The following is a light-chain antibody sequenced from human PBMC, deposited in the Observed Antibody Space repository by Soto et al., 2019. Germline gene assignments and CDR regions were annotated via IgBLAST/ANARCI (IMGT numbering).Light chain of an antibody. V-gene: IGLV1-51*02. CDR1: SSNIGTSY. CDR3: GTWHSSLNPA. CDR2: EDN. Sequence: QSVLMQPPSVSAAPGQKITISCSGDSSNIGTSYVSWYQQIPGTPPKLLIYEDNKRPSGIPDRFSGSKSGSSATLGITGLQTGDEADYYCGTWHSSLNPAFGGGTKVTVL. J-gene: IGLJ3*02.